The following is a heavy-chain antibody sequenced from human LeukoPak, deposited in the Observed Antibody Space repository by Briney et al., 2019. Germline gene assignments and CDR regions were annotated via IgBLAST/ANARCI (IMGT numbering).Heavy chain of an antibody. CDR1: GFTFSSYW. CDR3: ARVGWYNYFDY. J-gene: IGHJ4*02. CDR2: IKQDGSEK. V-gene: IGHV3-7*01. Sequence: GGSLRLSCAASGFTFSSYWMSWVRQAPGKGLEWVTNIKQDGSEKYYVDSVKGRFTISRDNAKNSLYLQMNSLRAEDTAVYYCARVGWYNYFDYWGQGTLVTVSS. D-gene: IGHD6-19*01.